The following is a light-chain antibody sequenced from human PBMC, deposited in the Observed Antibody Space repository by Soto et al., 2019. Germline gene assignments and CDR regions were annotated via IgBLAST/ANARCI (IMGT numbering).Light chain of an antibody. CDR3: QQYNYWPRT. J-gene: IGKJ1*01. CDR1: QSVNIN. V-gene: IGKV3-15*01. CDR2: GAS. Sequence: EVVMTQSPATLSVSPGERATLSCRATQSVNINLAWYQQKPGQAPRLLIYGASTRATGIPARFSSSGSGTEFTLTISSLQSEDFAVYYCQQYNYWPRTFGQGTKVEIK.